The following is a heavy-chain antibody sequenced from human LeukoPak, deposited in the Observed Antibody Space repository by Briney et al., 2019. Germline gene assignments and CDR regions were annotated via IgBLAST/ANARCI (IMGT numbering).Heavy chain of an antibody. CDR3: ARGVAAGYDY. D-gene: IGHD6-13*01. Sequence: ASVKVSCKASGYTFTSYDINWVRQATGQGLEWMGWMSPNSDYTGYAQKFQGRVTMTRNTSISTAYMELSSLRSDDTAMYFCARGVAAGYDYWDQGTLVTVSS. V-gene: IGHV1-8*01. CDR1: GYTFTSYD. CDR2: MSPNSDYT. J-gene: IGHJ4*02.